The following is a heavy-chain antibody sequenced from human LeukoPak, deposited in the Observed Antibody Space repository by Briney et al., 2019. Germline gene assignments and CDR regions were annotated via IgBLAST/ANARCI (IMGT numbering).Heavy chain of an antibody. D-gene: IGHD3-22*01. J-gene: IGHJ5*02. CDR1: GGSISSSSYY. Sequence: SETLSLTCTVSGGSISSSSYYWGWIRQPPGKGLEWIGSIYYSGSTYYNPPLKSRVTISVDTSKNQFSLKLSSVTAADTAVYYCARLPLDSSGQNWFDPWGQGTLVTVSS. CDR2: IYYSGST. V-gene: IGHV4-39*01. CDR3: ARLPLDSSGQNWFDP.